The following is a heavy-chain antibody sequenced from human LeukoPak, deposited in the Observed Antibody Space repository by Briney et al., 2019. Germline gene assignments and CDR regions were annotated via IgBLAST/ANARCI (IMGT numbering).Heavy chain of an antibody. Sequence: ASVKVSCKASGYTFTSYGISWVRQAPGQGLEWMGWISAYNGNTNYAQKLQGRVTMTTDTSTSTAYRELRSLRSDDTAVYYCARGFFRITIFGVVMGDAFDIWGQGTMVTVSS. V-gene: IGHV1-18*01. D-gene: IGHD3-3*01. CDR1: GYTFTSYG. CDR2: ISAYNGNT. J-gene: IGHJ3*02. CDR3: ARGFFRITIFGVVMGDAFDI.